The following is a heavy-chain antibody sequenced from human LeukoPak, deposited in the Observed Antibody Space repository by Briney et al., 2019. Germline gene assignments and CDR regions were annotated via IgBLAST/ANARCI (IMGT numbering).Heavy chain of an antibody. CDR1: GGSISSSSYY. CDR3: ARQVSDYFYYYIDV. J-gene: IGHJ6*03. Sequence: PSETLSLTCSVSGGSISSSSYYWNWIRQPPGKGLEWVGSIYYSGTTYYNSSLKSRVTMSEDTSKNRFSLMLTSVTAADTAVYYCARQVSDYFYYYIDVWGEGTTVIESS. V-gene: IGHV4-39*01. CDR2: IYYSGTT.